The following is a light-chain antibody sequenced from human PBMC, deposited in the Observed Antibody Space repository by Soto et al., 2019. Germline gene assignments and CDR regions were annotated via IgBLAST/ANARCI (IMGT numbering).Light chain of an antibody. CDR2: DAS. V-gene: IGKV3-11*01. Sequence: DSGLTLSPATIPLCPGERATLSCRASQSVSSYLAWYQQKPGQAPRLLIYDASNRATGIPARFSGSGSGTDFTLTISSLEPEDFAVYYCQQRSNWPSFGQGTRLE. J-gene: IGKJ5*01. CDR3: QQRSNWPS. CDR1: QSVSSY.